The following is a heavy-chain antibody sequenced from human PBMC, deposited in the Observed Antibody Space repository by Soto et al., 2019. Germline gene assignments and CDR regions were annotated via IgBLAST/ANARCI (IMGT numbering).Heavy chain of an antibody. CDR2: IYYTWTT. Sequence: SETLSLTCTVSGGSISSYYWSWIRQTPGKGLEWIGYIYYTWTTNYNPSLKSRVTISVDTSKNQFSLKLSSVTAADTAVYYCASDDASGYYYLYWGQGALVTVSS. CDR1: GGSISSYY. J-gene: IGHJ4*02. CDR3: ASDDASGYYYLY. D-gene: IGHD3-22*01. V-gene: IGHV4-59*01.